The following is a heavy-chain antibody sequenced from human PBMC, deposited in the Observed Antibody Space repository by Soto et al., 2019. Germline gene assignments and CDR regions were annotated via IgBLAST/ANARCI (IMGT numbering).Heavy chain of an antibody. CDR2: IIPIFGTA. V-gene: IGHV1-69*13. Sequence: SVKVSCKASGGTFSSYAISWVRQAPGQGLEWMGGIIPIFGTANYAQKLQGRVTITADESTSTAYMELSSLRSEDTAVYYCAVAYCGGDCYLGYYGMDVWGQGTTVTVS. CDR3: AVAYCGGDCYLGYYGMDV. D-gene: IGHD2-21*02. J-gene: IGHJ6*02. CDR1: GGTFSSYA.